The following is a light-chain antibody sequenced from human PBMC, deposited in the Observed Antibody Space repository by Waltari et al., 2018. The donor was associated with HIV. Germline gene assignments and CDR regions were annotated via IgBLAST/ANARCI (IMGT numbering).Light chain of an antibody. CDR2: WAS. CDR3: QQYYSTPLT. Sequence: DIVMTQSPDSLSVSLGERAAINCKSSQSVLYSSNNQNYLAWYQQKPGQPPKLLFYWASTRASGVPDRFSGSGSGADFTLTISSLQAEDVAVYYCQQYYSTPLTFGGGTKVEIK. V-gene: IGKV4-1*01. CDR1: QSVLYSSNNQNY. J-gene: IGKJ4*01.